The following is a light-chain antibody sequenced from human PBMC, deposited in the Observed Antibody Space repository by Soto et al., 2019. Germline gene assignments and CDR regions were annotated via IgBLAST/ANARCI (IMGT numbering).Light chain of an antibody. V-gene: IGKV1-5*01. CDR1: KSISSW. Sequence: DIQMTQSPSTLSASVGDRFTITCRASKSISSWLAWYQQKPGKAPKLLIYDASSLESGVPSRFSGSGSGTEFTLTISSLQPDDFATYYCQQYNSYSGTFGQGTKVEIK. CDR2: DAS. J-gene: IGKJ1*01. CDR3: QQYNSYSGT.